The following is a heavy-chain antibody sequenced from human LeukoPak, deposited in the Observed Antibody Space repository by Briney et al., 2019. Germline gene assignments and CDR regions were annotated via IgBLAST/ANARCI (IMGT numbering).Heavy chain of an antibody. Sequence: GGSLRLSCVGSGFSFSNYGMYWVRQAPGKGLEWVAVISFDDSYKEYADSVKGCFSISRDNSKNTLFLDMDSLTIEDTAIYYCARSYGSMVYWGQGTLVTVSS. CDR3: ARSYGSMVY. D-gene: IGHD6-13*01. V-gene: IGHV3-30*03. CDR1: GFSFSNYG. CDR2: ISFDDSYK. J-gene: IGHJ4*02.